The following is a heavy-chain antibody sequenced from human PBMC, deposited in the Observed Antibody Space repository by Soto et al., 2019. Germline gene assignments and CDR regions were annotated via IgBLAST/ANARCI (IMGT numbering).Heavy chain of an antibody. J-gene: IGHJ6*02. CDR1: GLMYSSYS. D-gene: IGHD2-21*01. CDR2: ISLSGSHI. CDR3: AIVISCGGGTCISVHQYYGMDV. V-gene: IGHV3-21*01. Sequence: EVQLVESGGGLVKPGGSVRLSCVASGLMYSSYSMSWVRQAPGKGLEWVAFISLSGSHINYAASVEGRFTISRDNAKNALYLQMNTVRVEDTAIYYCAIVISCGGGTCISVHQYYGMDVWGPGTTVTVSS.